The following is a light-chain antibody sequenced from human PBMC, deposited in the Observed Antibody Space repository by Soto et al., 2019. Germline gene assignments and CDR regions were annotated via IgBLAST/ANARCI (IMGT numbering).Light chain of an antibody. CDR1: QSVLYSSNNKNY. V-gene: IGKV4-1*01. Sequence: DIVMTQSPDSLAVSLGERATINCKSSQSVLYSSNNKNYLAWYQQKPGQPPKLLIYWASTRESGVPDLFSGSGSVTDFTLTISSLQAEDVAVYYCQQYYSTSWTFGQGTKVEIK. CDR3: QQYYSTSWT. J-gene: IGKJ1*01. CDR2: WAS.